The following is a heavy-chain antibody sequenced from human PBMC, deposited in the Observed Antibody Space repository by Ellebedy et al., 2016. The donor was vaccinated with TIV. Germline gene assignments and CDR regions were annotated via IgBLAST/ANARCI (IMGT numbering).Heavy chain of an antibody. J-gene: IGHJ2*01. Sequence: MPSETLSLTCIVSGGSISSYYWSWIRQSPGKGLEWIGYIYYSGSTNYNPSLKSRVTISVDTSKNQFSLKLSSVTAADTAVYYCARYRYTTYWYFDLWGRGTLVTVSS. V-gene: IGHV4-59*08. CDR2: IYYSGST. D-gene: IGHD3-16*02. CDR3: ARYRYTTYWYFDL. CDR1: GGSISSYY.